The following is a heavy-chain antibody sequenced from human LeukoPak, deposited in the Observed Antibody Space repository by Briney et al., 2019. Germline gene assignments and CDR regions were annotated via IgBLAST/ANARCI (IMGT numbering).Heavy chain of an antibody. CDR1: ELTFNNYW. D-gene: IGHD3-16*01. Sequence: GGSLRLSCVASELTFNNYWMSWVRQAPGKGLEWVANIKEDGSEKYYVDSVKGRFTVSRDNAKNSLYLQMNSLRADDTAVYYCARDIGGYAYGMDVWGKGTTVTVSS. CDR2: IKEDGSEK. CDR3: ARDIGGYAYGMDV. J-gene: IGHJ6*04. V-gene: IGHV3-7*03.